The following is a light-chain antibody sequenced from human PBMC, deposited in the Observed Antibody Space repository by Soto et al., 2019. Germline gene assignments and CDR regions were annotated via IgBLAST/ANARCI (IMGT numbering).Light chain of an antibody. CDR1: QSISSW. Sequence: DIQMTQSTSTLSASVGDRVTITCRASQSISSWLAWYQQKPGKAPKLLIYKASSLESGVPSRFSGSGSGTEFTLTISSLQHDDFASYYCQQYNSWATLRQRAKLEIK. J-gene: IGKJ2*01. CDR2: KAS. V-gene: IGKV1-5*03. CDR3: QQYNSWAT.